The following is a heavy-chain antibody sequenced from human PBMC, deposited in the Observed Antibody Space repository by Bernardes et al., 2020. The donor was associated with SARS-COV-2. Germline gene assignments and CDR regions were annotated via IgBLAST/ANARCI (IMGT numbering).Heavy chain of an antibody. CDR2: IKEDGSEK. CDR1: GFTFSSYW. Sequence: GRSLRLSCAASGFTFSSYWMSWVRQAPGKGLEWVANIKEDGSEKNYVDSVKGRFSISRDNAKNSLYLQLNSLRAEDTAVYYCARAYTYGFDSWGQGTLVTVTA. V-gene: IGHV3-7*01. CDR3: ARAYTYGFDS. J-gene: IGHJ4*02. D-gene: IGHD5-18*01.